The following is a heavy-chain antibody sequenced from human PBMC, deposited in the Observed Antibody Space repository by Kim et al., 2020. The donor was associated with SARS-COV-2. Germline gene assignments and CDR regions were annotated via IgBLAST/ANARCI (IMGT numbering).Heavy chain of an antibody. Sequence: GGSLRLSCAASGFTFSSYWMSWVRQAPGKGLEWVANIKQDGSEKYYVDSVKGRFTISRDNAKNSLYLQMNSLRAEDTAVYYCAREASSSWYWVAPSQPLDYWGQGTLVTVSS. D-gene: IGHD6-13*01. CDR1: GFTFSSYW. CDR2: IKQDGSEK. J-gene: IGHJ4*02. V-gene: IGHV3-7*03. CDR3: AREASSSWYWVAPSQPLDY.